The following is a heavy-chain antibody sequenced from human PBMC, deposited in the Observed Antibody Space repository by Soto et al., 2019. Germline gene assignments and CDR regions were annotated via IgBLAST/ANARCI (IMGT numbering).Heavy chain of an antibody. CDR3: ARGVTGRPFDY. J-gene: IGHJ4*02. Sequence: QVQLQESGPGLVKPSETLSLTCTVSGGSISSYYWSWIRQPPGKGLEWIGYFYYSGSTNYNPSLKSRVTISVDTSKNQFSLKLSSVTAADTAVYYCARGVTGRPFDYWGQGTLVTVSS. CDR1: GGSISSYY. V-gene: IGHV4-59*01. D-gene: IGHD1-20*01. CDR2: FYYSGST.